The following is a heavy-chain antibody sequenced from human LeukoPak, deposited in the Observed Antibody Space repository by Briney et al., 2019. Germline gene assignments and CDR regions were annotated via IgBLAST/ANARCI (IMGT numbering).Heavy chain of an antibody. J-gene: IGHJ3*01. CDR1: GDSVSNNNYA. Sequence: SQTLSLTCAIAGDSVSNNNYAWNRIRQSPSRGLEWLGRTYYRSQWKNDYARSVMGRISVDPDTSKNQFSLHLRSVTPDDTVVYYCAGGYAFDVWGQGTMVTVSS. CDR2: TYYRSQWKN. CDR3: AGGYAFDV. V-gene: IGHV6-1*01.